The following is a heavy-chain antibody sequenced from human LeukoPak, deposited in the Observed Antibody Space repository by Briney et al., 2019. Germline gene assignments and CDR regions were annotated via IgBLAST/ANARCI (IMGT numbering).Heavy chain of an antibody. J-gene: IGHJ2*01. V-gene: IGHV4-31*03. CDR2: IYYSGST. CDR3: ARDRRATVVNTRYFDL. Sequence: SETLSLTCTVSGGSISSGGYYWSWIRQHPGKGLEWIGYIYYSGSTYYNPSLKSRVTISVDTSKNQFSLKLSSVTAADTAVYYCARDRRATVVNTRYFDLWGRGTLVTVSS. CDR1: GGSISSGGYY. D-gene: IGHD4-23*01.